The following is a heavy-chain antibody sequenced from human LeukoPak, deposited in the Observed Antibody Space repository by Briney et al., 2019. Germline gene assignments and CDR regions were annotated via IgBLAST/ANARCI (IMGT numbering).Heavy chain of an antibody. V-gene: IGHV4-30-2*01. CDR2: IYHSGST. CDR3: ARENYGMDV. Sequence: SQTLSLTCAVSGGSISSGGYSWTWIRQPPGKGLEWIGYIYHSGSTYYNPSLKSRVTISVDGSKDQFSLKLSSVTAADTAVYYCARENYGMDVWGQGTTVTVSS. CDR1: GGSISSGGYS. J-gene: IGHJ6*02.